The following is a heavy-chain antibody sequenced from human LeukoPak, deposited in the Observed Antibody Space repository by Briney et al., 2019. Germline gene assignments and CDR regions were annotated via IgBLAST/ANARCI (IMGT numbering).Heavy chain of an antibody. V-gene: IGHV1-2*02. CDR1: GYTFTGYY. CDR3: ATIRFLEWLLLDY. J-gene: IGHJ4*02. D-gene: IGHD3-3*01. Sequence: ASVKVSCKASGYTFTGYYMHWVRQAPGQGLEWMGWINPNSGGTNYAQKFQGRVTMTRDTSISTAYMELSRLRSDDTAVYYCATIRFLEWLLLDYWGQGTLVTVSS. CDR2: INPNSGGT.